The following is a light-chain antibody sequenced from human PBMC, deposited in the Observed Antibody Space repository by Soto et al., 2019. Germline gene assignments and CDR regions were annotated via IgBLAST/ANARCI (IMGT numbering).Light chain of an antibody. CDR3: SSYTSSSTQV. J-gene: IGLJ1*01. V-gene: IGLV2-14*01. CDR1: SSDVGGYNY. CDR2: DVS. Sequence: QSVLTQPASVSGSPGQSITISCTGTSSDVGGYNYVSWHQQHPGKVPKLMIYDVSSRPSGVSNRFSGSKSGNTASLTISGLQAEDEADYYCSSYTSSSTQVFGSGTKVTVL.